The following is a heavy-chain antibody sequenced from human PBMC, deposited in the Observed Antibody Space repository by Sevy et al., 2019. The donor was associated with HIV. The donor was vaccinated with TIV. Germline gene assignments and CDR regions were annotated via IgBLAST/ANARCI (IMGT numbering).Heavy chain of an antibody. CDR1: GFTFSSYS. V-gene: IGHV3-21*01. CDR2: ISSSSSYI. D-gene: IGHD2-8*02. J-gene: IGHJ3*02. Sequence: RLSCAASGFTFSSYSMNWVRQAPGKGLEWVSSISSSSSYIYYADSVKGRFTISRDNAKNSLYLQMNSLRAEDTAVYYCARDNLVVYAIRAFDIWGQRTMVTVSS. CDR3: ARDNLVVYAIRAFDI.